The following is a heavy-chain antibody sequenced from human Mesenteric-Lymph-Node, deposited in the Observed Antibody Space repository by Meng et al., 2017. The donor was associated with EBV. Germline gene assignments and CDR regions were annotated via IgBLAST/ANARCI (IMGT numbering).Heavy chain of an antibody. D-gene: IGHD4-17*01. CDR3: ARGNTVTNPLDS. Sequence: QVQLLQSGAEVKKPGDSVKVSCKASGYSFSEYDINWVRQATGQGLEWMGWMNPISGNTAYARKFLGRVTMTRDTSTGTAYMELSSLRSEDAAVYYCARGNTVTNPLDSWGQGTLVTVSS. J-gene: IGHJ4*02. CDR2: MNPISGNT. CDR1: GYSFSEYD. V-gene: IGHV1-8*01.